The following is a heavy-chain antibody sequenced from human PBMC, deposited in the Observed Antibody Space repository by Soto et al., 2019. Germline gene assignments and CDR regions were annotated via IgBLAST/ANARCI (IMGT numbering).Heavy chain of an antibody. V-gene: IGHV1-18*01. D-gene: IGHD2-2*01. Sequence: ASVKVSCRASGYTFTSYGISWVRQAPGQGLEWMGWISAYNGNTNYAQKLQGRVTMTTDTSTSTAYMELRSLRPDDTAVYYCARVGGDIVVVPAAMMGYYYYYMDVWGNGTTVTVSS. J-gene: IGHJ6*03. CDR2: ISAYNGNT. CDR1: GYTFTSYG. CDR3: ARVGGDIVVVPAAMMGYYYYYMDV.